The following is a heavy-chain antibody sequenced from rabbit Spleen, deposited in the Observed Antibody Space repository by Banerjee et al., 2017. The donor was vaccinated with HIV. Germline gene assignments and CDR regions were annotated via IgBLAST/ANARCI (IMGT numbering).Heavy chain of an antibody. CDR2: IDVAKSGDT. CDR1: GLDLSSRYW. D-gene: IGHD8-1*01. V-gene: IGHV1S40*01. J-gene: IGHJ4*01. Sequence: QSLEESGGDLVKPGASLTLTCKASGLDLSSRYWICWVRQAPGKGLEWIACIDVAKSGDTYYTTWAKGRFTISKTSSTTVTLQMTSLTAADTATYFCARDSAGGSITFNLWGPGTLVTVS. CDR3: ARDSAGGSITFNL.